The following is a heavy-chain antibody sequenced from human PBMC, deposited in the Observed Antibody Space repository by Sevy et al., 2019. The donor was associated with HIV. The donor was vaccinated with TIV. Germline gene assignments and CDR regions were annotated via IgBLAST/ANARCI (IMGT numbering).Heavy chain of an antibody. V-gene: IGHV3-33*08. D-gene: IGHD3-10*01. CDR1: GFTFRSYG. J-gene: IGHJ4*01. CDR3: ARERRSSGIDY. CDR2: IWYEGINK. Sequence: GGSLRLSCEASGFTFRSYGMHWVRQAPGKGLEWVAIIWYEGINKDYAEPVKGRFTISRDNSKNTLYLQMNSLRVDDTAVYYCARERRSSGIDYWGQGTLVTVSS.